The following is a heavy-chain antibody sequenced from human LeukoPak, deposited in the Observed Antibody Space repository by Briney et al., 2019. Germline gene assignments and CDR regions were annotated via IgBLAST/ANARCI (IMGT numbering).Heavy chain of an antibody. CDR3: ARGTMPYYYYGMDV. J-gene: IGHJ6*02. Sequence: PSETLSLTCTVSGGSISSSSYYWGWIRQPPGKGLEWIGYIYYSGSTNYNPSLKSRVTISVDTSKNQFSLKLSSVTAADTAVYYCARGTMPYYYYGMDVWGQGTTVTVSS. CDR1: GGSISSSSYY. V-gene: IGHV4-61*05. CDR2: IYYSGST. D-gene: IGHD2-2*01.